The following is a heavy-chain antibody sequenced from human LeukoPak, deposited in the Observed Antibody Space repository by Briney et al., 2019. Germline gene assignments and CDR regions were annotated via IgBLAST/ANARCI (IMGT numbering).Heavy chain of an antibody. CDR1: GGTFSSYA. D-gene: IGHD5-24*01. CDR3: ARGEKMATKYLDAFDI. Sequence: SVKVSCKASGGTFSSYAISWVRQAPGQGLEWMGGIIPIFGTANYAQKFQGRVTITTDESTSTAYMELSSLRSEDTAVYYCARGEKMATKYLDAFDIWGQGTMVTVSS. V-gene: IGHV1-69*05. CDR2: IIPIFGTA. J-gene: IGHJ3*02.